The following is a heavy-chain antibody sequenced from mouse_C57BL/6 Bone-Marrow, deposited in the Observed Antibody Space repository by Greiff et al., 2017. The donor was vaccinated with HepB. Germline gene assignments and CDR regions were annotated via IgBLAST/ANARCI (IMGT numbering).Heavy chain of an antibody. CDR3: ARPSTMVTTNYAMDY. CDR2: INPSNGGT. Sequence: QVQLQQPGTELVKPGASVKLSCKASGYTFTSYWMHWVKQRPGQGLEWIGNINPSNGGTNYNEKFKSKATLTVDKSSSTAYMQLSSLTSEDSAVYYCARPSTMVTTNYAMDYWGQGTSVTVSS. V-gene: IGHV1-53*01. J-gene: IGHJ4*01. D-gene: IGHD2-2*01. CDR1: GYTFTSYW.